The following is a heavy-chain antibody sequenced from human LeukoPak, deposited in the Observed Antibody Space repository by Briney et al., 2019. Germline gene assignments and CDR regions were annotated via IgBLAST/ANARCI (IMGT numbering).Heavy chain of an antibody. CDR1: GFTVSSNY. CDR2: IYSGGST. J-gene: IGHJ4*02. D-gene: IGHD3-22*01. Sequence: GGSLRLSCAASGFTVSSNYMSWVRQAPGKGLEWVSVIYSGGSTYYADSVKGRFTISRDNAKNSLYLQMNSLRAEDTAVYYCARSLRYDSSGYYYYWGQGTLVTVSS. V-gene: IGHV3-53*01. CDR3: ARSLRYDSSGYYYY.